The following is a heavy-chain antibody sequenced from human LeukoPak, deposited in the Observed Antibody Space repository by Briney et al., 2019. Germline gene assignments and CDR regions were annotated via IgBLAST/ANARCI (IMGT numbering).Heavy chain of an antibody. CDR1: GFTFSSYS. CDR2: ISSSSYI. Sequence: KPGGSPRLSCAASGFTFSSYSMNWVRQAPGKGLEWVSSISSSSYIYYADSVKGRFTISRDNAKNSLYLQMNSLRAEDTAVYYCARALRRSYNWFDPWGQEPWSPSPQ. D-gene: IGHD3-10*01. J-gene: IGHJ5*02. V-gene: IGHV3-21*01. CDR3: ARALRRSYNWFDP.